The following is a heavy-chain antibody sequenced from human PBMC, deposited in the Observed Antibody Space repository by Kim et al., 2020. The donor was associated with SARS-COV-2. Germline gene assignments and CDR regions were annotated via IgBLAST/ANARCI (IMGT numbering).Heavy chain of an antibody. Sequence: GGSLRLTCAASGFTFGVFGMHCVRQVPGNGLEWVSGLSWTSGVIWYADSLKGRFTISRHNDENSLFLQMNMLSAEDTAFYYCAEYLVSSSFAACHNWG. D-gene: IGHD6-6*01. CDR1: GFTFGVFG. V-gene: IGHV3-9*01. CDR3: AEYLVSSSFAACHN. J-gene: IGHJ3*02. CDR2: LSWTSGVI.